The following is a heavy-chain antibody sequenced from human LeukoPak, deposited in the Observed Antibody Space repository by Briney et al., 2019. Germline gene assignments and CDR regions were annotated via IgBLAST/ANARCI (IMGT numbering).Heavy chain of an antibody. CDR3: AKRGYCSSTSCYTIGDYSMDV. D-gene: IGHD2-2*01. CDR1: GFTFSSYA. J-gene: IGHJ6*02. Sequence: GGSLRLSCAASGFTFSSYAMSWVRQAPGKGLEWVSAISGSGGSTYYADSVKGRFTISRDNSKNTLYLQMNSLRAEDTAVYYCAKRGYCSSTSCYTIGDYSMDVWGQGTTVTVSS. V-gene: IGHV3-23*01. CDR2: ISGSGGST.